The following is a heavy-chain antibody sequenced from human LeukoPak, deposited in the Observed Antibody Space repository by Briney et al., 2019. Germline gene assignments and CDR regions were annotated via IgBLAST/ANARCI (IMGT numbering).Heavy chain of an antibody. Sequence: SETLSLTCAVYGGSFSGYYWSWIRQPPGKGLEWIGEINHSGSTNYNPSLKSRVTISVDTSKNQFSLKLSPVTAADTAVYYCARVDTAMANDYWGQGTLVTVSS. D-gene: IGHD5-18*01. V-gene: IGHV4-34*01. CDR2: INHSGST. CDR3: ARVDTAMANDY. CDR1: GGSFSGYY. J-gene: IGHJ4*02.